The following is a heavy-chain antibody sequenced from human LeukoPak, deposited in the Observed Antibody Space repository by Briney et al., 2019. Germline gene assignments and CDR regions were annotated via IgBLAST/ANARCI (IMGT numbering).Heavy chain of an antibody. CDR3: ARVGMITFGGVADYFDY. V-gene: IGHV4-38-2*01. CDR1: GYSISSGYC. D-gene: IGHD3-16*01. Sequence: SETLSLTRAVSGYSISSGYCWGWIRQPPGKGLEWIGSIYHSGSTYYNPSLKSRVTISVDTSKNQFSLKLSSVTAADTAVYYCARVGMITFGGVADYFDYWGQGTLVTVSS. J-gene: IGHJ4*02. CDR2: IYHSGST.